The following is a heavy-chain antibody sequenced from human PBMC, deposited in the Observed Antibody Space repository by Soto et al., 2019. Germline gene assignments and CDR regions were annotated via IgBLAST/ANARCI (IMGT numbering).Heavy chain of an antibody. CDR2: ISYDGSNK. J-gene: IGHJ3*02. V-gene: IGHV3-30*18. D-gene: IGHD6-19*01. CDR3: AKDSGRDAFDI. Sequence: GGSLRLSCAASGFTFSSYGMHWVRQAPGKGLEWVAVISYDGSNKYYADSVKGRFTISRDNSKNTLYLQMNSLRAEDTAVYYCAKDSGRDAFDIGGQGTMVTVSS. CDR1: GFTFSSYG.